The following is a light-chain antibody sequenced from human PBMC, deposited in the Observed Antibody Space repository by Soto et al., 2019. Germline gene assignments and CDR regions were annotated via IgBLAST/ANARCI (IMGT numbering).Light chain of an antibody. J-gene: IGLJ2*01. CDR1: SSDVGGYNF. CDR3: SSYTTSSTQV. V-gene: IGLV2-14*01. CDR2: DVS. Sequence: QSALTQPASVSGSPGQSITISCTGTSSDVGGYNFVSWYQHHPGKAPKLIISDVSNRPSGVSNRFSGSKSGNTASLTISGLQAEDEADYYCSSYTTSSTQVFGGGTKLTV.